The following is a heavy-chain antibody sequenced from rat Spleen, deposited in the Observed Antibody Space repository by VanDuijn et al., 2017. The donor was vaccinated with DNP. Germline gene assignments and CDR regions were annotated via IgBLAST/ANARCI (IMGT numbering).Heavy chain of an antibody. Sequence: EVQLVESGGDLVQPGRSLKLFCAASGFTFSDYYMAWVRQAPTKGLEWVAYIGSDAYAPYYGDSVKGLFTISRDNAKSTLYLKMNTLRSEDMATYFCIRWNSGHFDYWGKGVRVTVSS. D-gene: IGHD4-3*01. J-gene: IGHJ2*01. CDR2: IGSDAYAP. V-gene: IGHV5-22*01. CDR3: IRWNSGHFDY. CDR1: GFTFSDYY.